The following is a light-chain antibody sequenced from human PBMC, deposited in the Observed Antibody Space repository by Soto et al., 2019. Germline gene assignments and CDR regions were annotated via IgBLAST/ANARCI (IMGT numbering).Light chain of an antibody. Sequence: SYELTQPPSVSVAPGKTARITCGGNNIGSKSVHWYQQKPGQAPVLVIYYDSDRPPGIPERFSGSNSGNTATLTISRVEAGDEADYYCPVWDSSSDHPGFGGGTKLTVL. CDR1: NIGSKS. V-gene: IGLV3-21*04. CDR3: PVWDSSSDHPG. J-gene: IGLJ2*01. CDR2: YDS.